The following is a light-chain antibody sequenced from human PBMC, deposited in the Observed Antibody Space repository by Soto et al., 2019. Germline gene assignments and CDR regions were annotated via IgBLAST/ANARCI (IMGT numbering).Light chain of an antibody. J-gene: IGKJ5*01. V-gene: IGKV1-17*03. CDR1: QDISNF. CDR3: QQRSNWPPAIT. CDR2: AA. Sequence: DIQMTQSPSVISASVGDRVTITCRASQDISNFLAWFQQAPGKVPKRLIYAAKLQIGVPARFSGSGSGTDFTLTISSLEPEDFAVYYCQQRSNWPPAITFGQGTRLET.